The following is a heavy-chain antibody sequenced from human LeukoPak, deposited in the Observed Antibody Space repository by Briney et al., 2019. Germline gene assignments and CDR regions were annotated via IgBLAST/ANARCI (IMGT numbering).Heavy chain of an antibody. Sequence: GGSLRLSCAASGFTFSSYAMHWVRQAPGKGLEWVAVISYDGSNKYYADSVKGRFTISRDNSKNTLYLQMNSLRAEDTAVYYCARDPGIAAAGMYYYYMDVWGKGTTVTVSS. CDR2: ISYDGSNK. D-gene: IGHD6-13*01. CDR3: ARDPGIAAAGMYYYYMDV. CDR1: GFTFSSYA. V-gene: IGHV3-30-3*01. J-gene: IGHJ6*03.